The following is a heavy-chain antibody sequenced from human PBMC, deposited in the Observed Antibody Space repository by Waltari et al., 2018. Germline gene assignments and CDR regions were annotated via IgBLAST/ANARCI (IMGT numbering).Heavy chain of an antibody. CDR3: ARAGIYGDYYFDY. D-gene: IGHD4-17*01. CDR2: INTDGSST. Sequence: EVQLVESGGGLVQPGGSLRLSCAASGFTFSSYWMHWVRQAPGKGLVWVSRINTDGSSTSYADSVKGRFTISRDNAKNTLYLQMNSLRAEDTAVYYCARAGIYGDYYFDYWGQGTLVTVSS. J-gene: IGHJ4*02. V-gene: IGHV3-74*01. CDR1: GFTFSSYW.